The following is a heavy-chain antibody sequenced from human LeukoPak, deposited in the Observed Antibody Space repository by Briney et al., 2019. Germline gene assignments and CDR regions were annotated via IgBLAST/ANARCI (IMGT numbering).Heavy chain of an antibody. Sequence: PSQTLSLTCTVSGGSISSGDYYWSWIRQPPGKGLEGMGYIYHSGSTYYNPSLKSRVTISVDTSKNQFSLKLSSVTAADTAVYYCARGAGRGWYGVPYYFDYWGQGTLVTVSS. CDR2: IYHSGST. CDR3: ARGAGRGWYGVPYYFDY. D-gene: IGHD6-19*01. J-gene: IGHJ4*02. V-gene: IGHV4-30-4*08. CDR1: GGSISSGDYY.